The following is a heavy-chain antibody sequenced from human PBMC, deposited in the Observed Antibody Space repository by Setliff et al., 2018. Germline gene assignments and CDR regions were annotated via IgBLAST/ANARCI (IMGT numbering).Heavy chain of an antibody. CDR2: INPNTGGS. J-gene: IGHJ4*02. D-gene: IGHD3-22*01. Sequence: VSCKASGYTFTEYSIHWVRQAPGQGLEWMGWINPNTGGSNYAQKFQGRVTMTTDTSISTAYMEMSRLTSDDTAVYYCAKVNYYDKSAYLPFDYWGQGTQVTVSS. CDR1: GYTFTEYS. V-gene: IGHV1-2*02. CDR3: AKVNYYDKSAYLPFDY.